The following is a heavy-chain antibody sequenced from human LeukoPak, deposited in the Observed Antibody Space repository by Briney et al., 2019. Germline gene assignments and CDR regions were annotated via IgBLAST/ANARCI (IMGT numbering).Heavy chain of an antibody. CDR3: ARELELRAKGWFDP. Sequence: PGGSLRLSCAASGFTFSSYGMHWVRQAPGKGLKWVAFIRYDGTNKYYADSVKGRFTISRDNSKNTLYLQMNSLRAEDTAVYYCARELELRAKGWFDPWGQGTLVTVSS. J-gene: IGHJ5*02. CDR2: IRYDGTNK. D-gene: IGHD1-7*01. CDR1: GFTFSSYG. V-gene: IGHV3-30*02.